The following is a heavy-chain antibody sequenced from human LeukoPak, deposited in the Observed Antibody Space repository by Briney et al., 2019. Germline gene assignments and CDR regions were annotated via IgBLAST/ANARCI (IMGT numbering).Heavy chain of an antibody. CDR3: ARVGPYYYYYGMDV. CDR2: ISSSSSSI. D-gene: IGHD1-26*01. V-gene: IGHV3-48*04. J-gene: IGHJ6*02. CDR1: GFTFNTYG. Sequence: GGSLRLSCEASGFTFNTYGMHWVRQAPGKGLEWVSYISSSSSSIYYVDSVKGRFTVSRDNAKNSLYLQMNSLRAEDTAVYYCARVGPYYYYYGMDVWGQGTTVTVSS.